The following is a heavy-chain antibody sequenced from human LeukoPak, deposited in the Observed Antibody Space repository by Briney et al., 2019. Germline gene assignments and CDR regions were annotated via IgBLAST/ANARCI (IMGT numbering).Heavy chain of an antibody. CDR1: GFTFSDYY. Sequence: GGSLRLSCAASGFTFSDYYMSWIRLAPGKGLEWISYMSTXXSYTNYADSVKGRFTISRDNAKNSLFLQLNSLRAEDTAVYYCARKTYYYDSGSYSKSYYFDYWGQGTLVTVSS. CDR3: ARKTYYYDSGSYSKSYYFDY. V-gene: IGHV3-11*06. D-gene: IGHD3-10*01. CDR2: MSTXXSYT. J-gene: IGHJ4*02.